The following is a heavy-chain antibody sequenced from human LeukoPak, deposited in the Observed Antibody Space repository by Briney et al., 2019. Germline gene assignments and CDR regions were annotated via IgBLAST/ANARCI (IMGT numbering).Heavy chain of an antibody. J-gene: IGHJ4*02. CDR1: GGTFSSYA. CDR2: IIPIFGTA. Sequence: SVKVSCKASGGTFSSYAISWVRQAPGQGLEWMGGIIPIFGTANYAQKFQGRVTMTTDTSTSTAYMELRSLRSDDTAVYYCARDYDILTGHYCFDYWGQGTLVTVSS. V-gene: IGHV1-69*05. CDR3: ARDYDILTGHYCFDY. D-gene: IGHD3-9*01.